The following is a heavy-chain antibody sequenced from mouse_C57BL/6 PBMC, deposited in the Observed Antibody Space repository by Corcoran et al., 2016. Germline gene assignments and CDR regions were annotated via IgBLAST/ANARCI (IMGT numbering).Heavy chain of an antibody. CDR1: GYAFSSYW. CDR2: IYPGDGDT. J-gene: IGHJ4*01. D-gene: IGHD2-2*01. CDR3: ARGEGYGYDRRGYAMDY. V-gene: IGHV1-80*01. Sequence: QVQLQQSGAELVKPGASVKFSCKASGYAFSSYWMNWVKQRPGKGLEWIGQIYPGDGDTNYNGKFKGKATLTADKSSSTAYMQLSSLTSEDSAVYFCARGEGYGYDRRGYAMDYWGQGTSVTVSS.